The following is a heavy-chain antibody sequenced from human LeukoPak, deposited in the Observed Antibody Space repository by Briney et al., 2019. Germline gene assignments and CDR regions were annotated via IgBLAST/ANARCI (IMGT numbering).Heavy chain of an antibody. CDR2: IYYSGST. CDR3: ARGDYSYFDY. CDR1: GGSISSYY. J-gene: IGHJ4*02. D-gene: IGHD4-17*01. V-gene: IGHV4-39*01. Sequence: SETLSLTCTVSGGSISSYYWGWIRQPPGKGLEWIGSIYYSGSTYYNPSLKSRVTISVDTSKNQFSLKLSSVTAADTAVYYCARGDYSYFDYWGQGTLVTVSS.